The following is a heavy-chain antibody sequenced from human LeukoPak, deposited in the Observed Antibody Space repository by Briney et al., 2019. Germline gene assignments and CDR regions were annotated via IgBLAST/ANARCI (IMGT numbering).Heavy chain of an antibody. D-gene: IGHD3-3*01. Sequence: KPSQTLSLTCTVSGGSISSGSNYWSWIRQPAGKGLEWIGRIYTSGSTNYNPSLKSRVTISVDTSKNQFSLKLSSVTAADTAVYYCARGLVTISYYYMDVWGKGTPVTVSS. CDR1: GGSISSGSNY. J-gene: IGHJ6*03. V-gene: IGHV4-61*02. CDR2: IYTSGST. CDR3: ARGLVTISYYYMDV.